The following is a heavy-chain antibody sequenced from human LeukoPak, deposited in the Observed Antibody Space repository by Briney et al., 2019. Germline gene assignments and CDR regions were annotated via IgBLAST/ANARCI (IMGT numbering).Heavy chain of an antibody. J-gene: IGHJ4*02. CDR1: GFTFSNYT. CDR2: ISSSGPSGPYI. CDR3: VRELYGSGNVYYFDH. V-gene: IGHV3-21*01. Sequence: GGSLRLSCAGSGFTFSNYTMNWVRQAPGKGLEWVSSISSSGPSGPYIYYADSLKGRFTISRDNAKNSLYLQMNSLRDEDTAVYYCVRELYGSGNVYYFDHWGQGTLVTVSS. D-gene: IGHD6-19*01.